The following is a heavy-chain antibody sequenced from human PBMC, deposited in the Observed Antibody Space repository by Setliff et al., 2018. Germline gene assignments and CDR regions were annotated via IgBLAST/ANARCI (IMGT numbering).Heavy chain of an antibody. J-gene: IGHJ6*03. CDR1: GGSISSGGYY. CDR3: ARDRLLVGARYAMDV. V-gene: IGHV4-31*03. D-gene: IGHD1-26*01. Sequence: LSLTCTVSGGSISSGGYYWSWIRQHPGKGLEWIGYIYYSGSTYYNPSLKSRVTISVDTSKNQISLKLGSVTAADTAVYYCARDRLLVGARYAMDVWGKGTTVTVSS. CDR2: IYYSGST.